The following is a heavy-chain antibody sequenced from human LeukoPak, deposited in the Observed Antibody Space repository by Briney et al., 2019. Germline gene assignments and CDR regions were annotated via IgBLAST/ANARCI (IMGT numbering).Heavy chain of an antibody. D-gene: IGHD3-16*02. CDR3: ARYRFGWFDP. V-gene: IGHV4-4*07. CDR2: IYNSATT. CDR1: GASIRNNY. J-gene: IGHJ5*02. Sequence: PSETLSLTCTVSGASIRNNYWSWIRQPAGKGLECVGRIYNSATTNYNSSFQGRVTMSLNTSKNQFSLRLTSATAADTAVYYCARYRFGWFDPWGQGMWVTVSS.